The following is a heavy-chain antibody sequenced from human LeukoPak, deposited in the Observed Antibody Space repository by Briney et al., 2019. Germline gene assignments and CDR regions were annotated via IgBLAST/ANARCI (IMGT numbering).Heavy chain of an antibody. V-gene: IGHV1-24*01. CDR1: GYTFTDYY. D-gene: IGHD1-7*01. CDR3: ATGYNWNYFRGGEGY. CDR2: FDPEDGET. Sequence: ASVKVSCKASGYTFTDYYIHWVRQAPGQGLEWMGGFDPEDGETIYAQKFQGRVTMTEDTSTDTAYMELSSLRSEDTAVYYCATGYNWNYFRGGEGYWGQGTLVTVSS. J-gene: IGHJ4*02.